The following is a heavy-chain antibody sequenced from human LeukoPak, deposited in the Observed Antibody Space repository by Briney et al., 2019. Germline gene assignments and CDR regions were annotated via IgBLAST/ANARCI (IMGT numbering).Heavy chain of an antibody. CDR2: IDHSGST. CDR1: GGSFSGYY. Sequence: SETLSLTCAVYGGSFSGYYWSWIRQPPGKGLEWIGEIDHSGSTNYNPSLKSRVTISVDTSKNQFSLKLSSVTAADTAVYYCARHKYSSGWPPEGAFDIWGQGTMVTVSS. V-gene: IGHV4-34*01. J-gene: IGHJ3*02. CDR3: ARHKYSSGWPPEGAFDI. D-gene: IGHD6-19*01.